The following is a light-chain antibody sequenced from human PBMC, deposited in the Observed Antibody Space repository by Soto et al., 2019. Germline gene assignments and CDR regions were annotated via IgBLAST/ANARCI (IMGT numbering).Light chain of an antibody. V-gene: IGLV2-23*01. CDR1: SSDVGSYSL. CDR3: CSYAGSTSYVL. J-gene: IGLJ2*01. CDR2: EGS. Sequence: QSVLTQPASVSGSPGQSITISCTGTSSDVGSYSLVSWYQQRPGKAPKLMIYEGSKRPSGVSDRFSGSKSGNTASLTISGLQAEDEADYYCCSYAGSTSYVLLGGGTKLTVL.